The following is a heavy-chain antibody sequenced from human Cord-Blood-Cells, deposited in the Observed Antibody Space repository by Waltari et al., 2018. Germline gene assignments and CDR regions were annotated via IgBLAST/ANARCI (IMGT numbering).Heavy chain of an antibody. D-gene: IGHD1-26*01. Sequence: QVQLVQSGAEVKKPGASVKVSCKASGYTFTGYYMHWVRQAPGQGLEWMGWSNPNSGGTNYAQKLQGRGTMTRDTSISTDYMELSRLRSDDTAVYYCARVRWELNAFDIWGQGTMVTVSS. CDR1: GYTFTGYY. CDR3: ARVRWELNAFDI. J-gene: IGHJ3*02. V-gene: IGHV1-2*02. CDR2: SNPNSGGT.